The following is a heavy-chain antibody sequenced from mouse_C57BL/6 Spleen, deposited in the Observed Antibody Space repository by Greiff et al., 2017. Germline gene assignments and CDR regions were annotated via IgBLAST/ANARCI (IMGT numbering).Heavy chain of an antibody. V-gene: IGHV5-9*01. J-gene: IGHJ4*01. CDR2: ISGGGGNT. CDR1: GFTFSSYT. Sequence: EVQVVESGGGLVKPGGSLKLSCAASGFTFSSYTMSWVRQTPEKRLEWVATISGGGGNTYYPDSVKGRFTISRENAKNTLYLQMSSLRSEDTALYYCARIYYDYDYYAMDYWGQGTSVTVSS. CDR3: ARIYYDYDYYAMDY. D-gene: IGHD2-4*01.